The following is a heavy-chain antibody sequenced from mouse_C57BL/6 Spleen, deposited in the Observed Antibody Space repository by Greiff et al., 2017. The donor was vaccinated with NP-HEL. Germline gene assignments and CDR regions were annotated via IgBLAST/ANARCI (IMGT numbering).Heavy chain of an antibody. CDR3: ARGGDYGYDGAWFAY. CDR1: GYAFTNYL. Sequence: VKLQESGAELVRPGTSVKVSCKASGYAFTNYLIEWVKQRPGQGLEWIGVINPGSGGTNYNEKFKGKATLTADKSSSTAYMQLSSLTSEDSAVYFCARGGDYGYDGAWFAYWGQGTLVTVSA. V-gene: IGHV1-54*01. D-gene: IGHD2-2*01. CDR2: INPGSGGT. J-gene: IGHJ3*01.